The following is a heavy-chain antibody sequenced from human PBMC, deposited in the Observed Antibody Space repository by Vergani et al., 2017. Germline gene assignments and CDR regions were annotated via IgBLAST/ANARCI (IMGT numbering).Heavy chain of an antibody. V-gene: IGHV1-2*04. D-gene: IGHD6-19*01. Sequence: QVQLVQSGAEVKKPGASVKVSCKAFGYTFTGYYMHWVRQAPGQGLEWMGWINPNSGGTNYAQKFQGWFTMTRDTSISTAYMELSKLRSDDTAVYYCARGGIAVAAPYDYMDVWGKGTTVTVSS. CDR1: GYTFTGYY. J-gene: IGHJ6*03. CDR2: INPNSGGT. CDR3: ARGGIAVAAPYDYMDV.